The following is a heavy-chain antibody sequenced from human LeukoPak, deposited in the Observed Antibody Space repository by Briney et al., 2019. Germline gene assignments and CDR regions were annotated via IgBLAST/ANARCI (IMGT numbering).Heavy chain of an antibody. CDR2: ISSSSSYI. D-gene: IGHD2-2*03. Sequence: PGGSLRLSCAASGFTFSSYSMNWVRQAPGKGLEWVSSISSSSSYIYYADSVKGRFTISRDNAKNSLYLQMNNLRVDDTAVYYCARASWISSADAVWWGQGTLVTVSS. CDR1: GFTFSSYS. CDR3: ARASWISSADAVW. J-gene: IGHJ4*02. V-gene: IGHV3-21*04.